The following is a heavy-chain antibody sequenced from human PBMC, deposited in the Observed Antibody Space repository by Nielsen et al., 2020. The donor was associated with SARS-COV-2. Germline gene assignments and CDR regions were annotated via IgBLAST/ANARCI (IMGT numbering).Heavy chain of an antibody. Sequence: GGSLKISCAASGFTFSSYAMHWVRQAPGKGLEWVAVISYDGSNKYYADSVKGRFTISRDNSKNTLYLQMNSLRAEDTAVYYCARESLMYYFDYWGQGTLVTVSS. CDR3: ARESLMYYFDY. D-gene: IGHD2-8*01. CDR1: GFTFSSYA. CDR2: ISYDGSNK. V-gene: IGHV3-30-3*01. J-gene: IGHJ4*02.